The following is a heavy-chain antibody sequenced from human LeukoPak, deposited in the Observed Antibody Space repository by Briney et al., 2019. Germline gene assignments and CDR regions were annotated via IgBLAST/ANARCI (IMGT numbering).Heavy chain of an antibody. CDR1: GGSISSYY. CDR2: IYTSGST. D-gene: IGHD3-10*01. J-gene: IGHJ4*02. V-gene: IGHV4-4*09. CDR3: ARHVNQWFGEFLY. Sequence: SETLSLTCTVSGGSISSYYWSWIRQPPGKGLEWIGYIYTSGSTNYNPSLKSRVTISVDTSKNQFSLKLSSVTAADTAVYYCARHVNQWFGEFLYWGQGTLVTVSS.